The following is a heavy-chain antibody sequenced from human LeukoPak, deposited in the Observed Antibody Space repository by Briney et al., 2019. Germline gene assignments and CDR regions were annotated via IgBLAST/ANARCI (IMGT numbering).Heavy chain of an antibody. D-gene: IGHD2-21*01. CDR2: IKQDGSEK. Sequence: GGSLRLSCAASGFTFSSYWMSWVRQAPGKGLEWVANIKQDGSEKYYVDSVKGRFTISRDNAKNSLYLQMNSLRAEDTAVYYYARLGYSLTNWFDPWGQGTLVTVSS. CDR1: GFTFSSYW. V-gene: IGHV3-7*01. CDR3: ARLGYSLTNWFDP. J-gene: IGHJ5*02.